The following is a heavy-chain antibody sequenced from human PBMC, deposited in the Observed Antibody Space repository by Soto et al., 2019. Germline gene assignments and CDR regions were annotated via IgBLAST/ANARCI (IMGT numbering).Heavy chain of an antibody. CDR2: IKSKTAGGTT. D-gene: IGHD3-16*02. CDR3: TRDGTITFGGVLVPNWFDP. Sequence: EVQLVESGGGLVKPGGSLRLSCAASGFTFINAWMSWVRQAPGKGLEWVGRIKSKTAGGTTDYAAPVKGRFTISRDDSKTTLYLQMNSLKTEDTAVYYCTRDGTITFGGVLVPNWFDPWGQGTLVTVSS. CDR1: GFTFINAW. J-gene: IGHJ5*02. V-gene: IGHV3-15*01.